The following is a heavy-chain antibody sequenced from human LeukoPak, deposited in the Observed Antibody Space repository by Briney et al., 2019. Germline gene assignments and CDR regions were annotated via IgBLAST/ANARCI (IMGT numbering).Heavy chain of an antibody. D-gene: IGHD3-3*01. CDR1: GFTLSRNY. Sequence: PGGSLRLSCAASGFTLSRNYMSWVGQAPGKGVEGVSGIYSGGSTYYADSVKCRFTISRDNSMYTLYLQINILRAEDTAVYYCARLEWFGDYYYYGMDVWGQGTTVTVSS. CDR3: ARLEWFGDYYYYGMDV. J-gene: IGHJ6*02. CDR2: IYSGGST. V-gene: IGHV3-66*01.